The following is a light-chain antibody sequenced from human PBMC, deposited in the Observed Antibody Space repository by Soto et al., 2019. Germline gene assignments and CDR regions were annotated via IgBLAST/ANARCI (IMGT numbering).Light chain of an antibody. Sequence: VLTQSPATLYLSPGERATLSCRASQSVCRSYLAWYQQKPGQAPRLLSYGASTRASGIPDRFSGSGSGTDFTLTISRLEPEDSAVYYCQQYGSSPTWTFGEGTKVDIK. V-gene: IGKV3-20*01. CDR2: GAS. CDR3: QQYGSSPTWT. J-gene: IGKJ1*01. CDR1: QSVCRSY.